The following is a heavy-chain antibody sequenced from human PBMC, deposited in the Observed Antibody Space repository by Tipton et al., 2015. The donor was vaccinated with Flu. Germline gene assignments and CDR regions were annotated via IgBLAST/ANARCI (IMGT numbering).Heavy chain of an antibody. CDR1: GGSLSTTSYH. CDR2: LYYTGDT. CDR3: ARVTSYYFFFDS. J-gene: IGHJ4*02. Sequence: TLSFTCSVSGGSLSTTSYHWAWIRQPPGKALEWIGSLYYTGDTFYNPSLRSRVTMSIDLSKNQFSLRLSSVTAADTAVFYCARVTSYYFFFDSWGQGTRVTVSS. V-gene: IGHV4-39*07. D-gene: IGHD1-26*01.